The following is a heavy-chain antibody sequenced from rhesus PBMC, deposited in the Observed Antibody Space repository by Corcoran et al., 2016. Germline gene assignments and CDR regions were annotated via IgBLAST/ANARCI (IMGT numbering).Heavy chain of an antibody. D-gene: IGHD4-23*01. CDR3: ARLLWSNYYCDD. Sequence: QVQLQESGPGLVKPSETLSLTCAVSGYSISRGYGWGWIRQPPGKGLEWSGQIYGGSGITYYNPALKSRGTVSKDTSKNQFALKLSSVTAADTAVYYWARLLWSNYYCDDWGQGVLVTVSS. V-gene: IGHV4-127*01. CDR2: IYGGSGIT. J-gene: IGHJ4*01. CDR1: GYSISRGYG.